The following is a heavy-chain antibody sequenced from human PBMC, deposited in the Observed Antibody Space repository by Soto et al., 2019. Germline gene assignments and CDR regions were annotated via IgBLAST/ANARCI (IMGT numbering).Heavy chain of an antibody. Sequence: EVQLVESGGGLVQPGGSLRLSCAASGFTFSDHYMDWVRQAPGKGLEWVGRTRNKANSYTTEYAASVKGRFTISRDDSKNSLYLQMNSLKTEHTALYYCARGPYNWNYAYYFDYWGQGTLVTVSS. D-gene: IGHD1-7*01. J-gene: IGHJ4*02. V-gene: IGHV3-72*01. CDR3: ARGPYNWNYAYYFDY. CDR2: TRNKANSYTT. CDR1: GFTFSDHY.